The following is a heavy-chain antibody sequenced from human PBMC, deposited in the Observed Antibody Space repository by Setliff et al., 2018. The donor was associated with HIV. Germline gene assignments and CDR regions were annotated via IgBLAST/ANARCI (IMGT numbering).Heavy chain of an antibody. CDR2: ISSSSSTI. CDR1: GFTFTSYS. J-gene: IGHJ4*02. V-gene: IGHV3-48*04. D-gene: IGHD3-10*01. CDR3: ARGYDTMVRGVISPSNFDY. Sequence: PGGSLRLSCAVSGFTFTSYSMNWVRQAPGKGLEWVSYISSSSSTIHYADSVKGRFTISRDNTKNSLFLQMSSLRAEDTAVYYCARGYDTMVRGVISPSNFDYWGQGTLVTVSS.